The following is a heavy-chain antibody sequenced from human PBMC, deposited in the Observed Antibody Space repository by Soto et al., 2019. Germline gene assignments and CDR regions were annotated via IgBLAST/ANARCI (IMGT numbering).Heavy chain of an antibody. CDR2: INHSGST. CDR3: ARGRIEYSSSFYYYYDGMAV. Sequence: PSETLSLTCAVYGGSFSGYYWSWIRQPPGKGLEWIGEINHSGSTNYNPSLKSRVTISVDTSKNQFSLKLSSVTAADTAVYYCARGRIEYSSSFYYYYDGMAVWGQGTTVPVSS. J-gene: IGHJ6*02. CDR1: GGSFSGYY. D-gene: IGHD6-6*01. V-gene: IGHV4-34*01.